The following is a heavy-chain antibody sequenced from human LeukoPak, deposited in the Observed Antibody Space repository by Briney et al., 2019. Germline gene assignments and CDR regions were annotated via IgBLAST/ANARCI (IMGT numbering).Heavy chain of an antibody. Sequence: SETLSLTCAVYDGSFRGDYWSWIRQPPGKWLEWIGEINQSGSTNYNPSLKSRVTISVDTSKNQFSLKLSSVTAADTAVYFCARGGDFWRGVGWFDPWGQGTLVTVSS. D-gene: IGHD3-3*01. J-gene: IGHJ5*02. V-gene: IGHV4-34*01. CDR2: INQSGST. CDR3: ARGGDFWRGVGWFDP. CDR1: DGSFRGDY.